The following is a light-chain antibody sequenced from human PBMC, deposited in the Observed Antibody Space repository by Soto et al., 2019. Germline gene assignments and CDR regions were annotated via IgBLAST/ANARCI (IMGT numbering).Light chain of an antibody. CDR1: SSNIGAGYD. CDR2: LNN. Sequence: QSVLTQPPSVSGAPGQTVTISCSGDSSNIGAGYDVHWYQHLPGAAPKLLIYLNNKRPSGVPARFSGSRSGSSASLAITGLQAEDEGDYYCAAWDDSLSVVFGGGTKLTVL. J-gene: IGLJ2*01. CDR3: AAWDDSLSVV. V-gene: IGLV1-40*01.